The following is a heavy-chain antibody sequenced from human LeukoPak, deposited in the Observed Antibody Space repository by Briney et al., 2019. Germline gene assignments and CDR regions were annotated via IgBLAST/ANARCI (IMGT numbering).Heavy chain of an antibody. V-gene: IGHV5-51*01. CDR1: GYSFTSYW. CDR3: ARSRDILTGYYRDWFDH. CDR2: IYPGDSDT. D-gene: IGHD3-9*01. J-gene: IGHJ5*02. Sequence: GESLKISCKGSGYSFTSYWIGWVRQMPGKGLEWMGIIYPGDSDTRYSPSFQGQVTISADKSISTAYLQWSSLKASDTAMYHCARSRDILTGYYRDWFDHWGQGTLVTVSS.